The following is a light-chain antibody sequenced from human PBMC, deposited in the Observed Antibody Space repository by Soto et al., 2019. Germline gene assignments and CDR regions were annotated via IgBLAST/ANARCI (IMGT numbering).Light chain of an antibody. CDR1: QSVTSNY. J-gene: IGKJ1*01. Sequence: DIVLTQSPGTLSLSPGERATLSCRASQSVTSNYLAWYQQKPGQAPRLLFFGASSRATGIPDRFSGSGSGTDFTLTISRLEPEDFAVYYCQQYGSSPQTFGQGTKVDIK. CDR2: GAS. V-gene: IGKV3-20*01. CDR3: QQYGSSPQT.